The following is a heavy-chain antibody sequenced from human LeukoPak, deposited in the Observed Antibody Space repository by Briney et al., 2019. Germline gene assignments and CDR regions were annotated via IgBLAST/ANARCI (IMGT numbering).Heavy chain of an antibody. CDR3: ARERHYGSGSSAFDI. J-gene: IGHJ3*02. CDR2: ISAYNGNT. CDR1: GYTFTSYG. Sequence: ASVKVSCKASGYTFTSYGISWVRQAPGQGLEWMGWISAYNGNTNYAQKLQGRVTMTTDTSTSTAYMELRSLRSDDTAVYYCARERHYGSGSSAFDIWGQGTMVTVSS. V-gene: IGHV1-18*01. D-gene: IGHD3-10*01.